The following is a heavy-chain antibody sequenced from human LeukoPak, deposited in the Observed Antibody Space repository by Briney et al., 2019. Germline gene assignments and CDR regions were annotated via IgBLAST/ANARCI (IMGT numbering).Heavy chain of an antibody. CDR2: VYSGDRT. CDR3: VPNQAYYDFWSGYYTGIVSPNWFDP. CDR1: GFTVNSNY. J-gene: IGHJ5*02. D-gene: IGHD3-3*01. Sequence: GGSLRLSCAASGFTVNSNYMSWVRQAPGKGLEWVSVVYSGDRTYYADSVKGRFTISRDNSKNTLYLQMSSLRAEDTAVYYCVPNQAYYDFWSGYYTGIVSPNWFDPWGQGTLVTVSS. V-gene: IGHV3-66*01.